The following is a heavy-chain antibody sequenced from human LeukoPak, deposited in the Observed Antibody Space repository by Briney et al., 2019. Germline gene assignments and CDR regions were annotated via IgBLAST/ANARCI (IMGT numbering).Heavy chain of an antibody. CDR1: GFTFSSYG. Sequence: GGSLRLSCAASGFTFSSYGMHWVRQAPGKGLEWVAFIRNDGSDKYYADSVKGRFTISRDNSKNTLYLQMNSLRHEDTAVYYCASKTESGYWGQGTLVTVSS. CDR3: ASKTESGY. V-gene: IGHV3-30*02. D-gene: IGHD6-25*01. J-gene: IGHJ4*02. CDR2: IRNDGSDK.